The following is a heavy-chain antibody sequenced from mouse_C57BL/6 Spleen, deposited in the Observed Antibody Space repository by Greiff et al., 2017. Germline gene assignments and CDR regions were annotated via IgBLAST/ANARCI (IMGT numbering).Heavy chain of an antibody. Sequence: LQQSGASVKISCKASGYAFSSYWMNWVKQRPGKGLERIGPIYPGDGDTNYNGKFKGKATLTADKSSSTAYMQLSSLTSEDSAVYFCARGAYYTLDVWGTGTTVTVSS. CDR3: ARGAYYTLDV. CDR1: GYAFSSYW. D-gene: IGHD2-12*01. V-gene: IGHV1-80*01. CDR2: IYPGDGDT. J-gene: IGHJ1*03.